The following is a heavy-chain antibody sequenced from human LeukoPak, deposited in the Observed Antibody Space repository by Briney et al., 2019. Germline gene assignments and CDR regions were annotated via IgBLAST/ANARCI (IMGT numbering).Heavy chain of an antibody. Sequence: GGSLRLSCAASGITFRSYAMSWVRQAPGKGLEWVSAISGSGGSTYYADSVKGRFTISRDNSKNTLYLQMNSLRAEDTAVYYCAKDPAVVVSYYFDYWGQGTLVTVSS. D-gene: IGHD2-15*01. CDR1: GITFRSYA. CDR3: AKDPAVVVSYYFDY. CDR2: ISGSGGST. V-gene: IGHV3-23*01. J-gene: IGHJ4*02.